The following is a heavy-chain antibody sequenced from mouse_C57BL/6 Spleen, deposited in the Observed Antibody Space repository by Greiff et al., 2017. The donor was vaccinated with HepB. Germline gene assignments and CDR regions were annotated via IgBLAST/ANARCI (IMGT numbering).Heavy chain of an antibody. CDR1: GYSITSGYY. CDR2: ISYDGSN. V-gene: IGHV3-6*01. D-gene: IGHD1-1*01. CDR3: ARGSSYHYFDY. Sequence: EVQLVESGPGLVKPSQSLSLTCSVTGYSITSGYYWNWIRQFPGNKLEWMGYISYDGSNNYNPSLKNRISITRDTSKNQFFLKLNSVTTEDTATYYCARGSSYHYFDYWGQGTTLTVSS. J-gene: IGHJ2*01.